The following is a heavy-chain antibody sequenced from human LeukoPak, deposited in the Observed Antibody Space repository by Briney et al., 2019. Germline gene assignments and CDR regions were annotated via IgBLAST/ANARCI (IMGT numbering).Heavy chain of an antibody. CDR2: INQDGSEK. D-gene: IGHD6-19*01. CDR1: GSTFRSYW. J-gene: IGHJ4*02. V-gene: IGHV3-7*01. Sequence: GGSLRLSCVASGSTFRSYWMSWVRQAPGKGLEWVANINQDGSEKYDVDSAKGRFTISRDNAKHSLYLEKNSLRVEDTAMYYCARVGGGDGSGWSTTDYWGQGTLVTISS. CDR3: ARVGGGDGSGWSTTDY.